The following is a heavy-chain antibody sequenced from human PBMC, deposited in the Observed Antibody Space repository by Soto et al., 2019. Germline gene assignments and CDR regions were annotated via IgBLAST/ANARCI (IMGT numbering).Heavy chain of an antibody. V-gene: IGHV4-4*02. CDR1: GCSISRSNW. CDR2: IYHSGST. D-gene: IGHD3-16*01. Sequence: KPSLTLSLTCAVSGCSISRSNWWSGVRQPPGKGLEWIGEIYHSGSTNYNPSLKSRGTISVDKSKNQFSLKLSSVTAADTAVYYCARVDFSGGGFDYWGQGTLVTVSS. CDR3: ARVDFSGGGFDY. J-gene: IGHJ4*02.